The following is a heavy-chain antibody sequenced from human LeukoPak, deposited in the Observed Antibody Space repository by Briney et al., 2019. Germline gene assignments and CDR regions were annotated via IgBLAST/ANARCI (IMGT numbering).Heavy chain of an antibody. CDR3: ARHLAYYDSSGYSSYNWFDP. CDR1: GGSISSHY. J-gene: IGHJ5*02. V-gene: IGHV4-4*09. Sequence: SETLSLTCTVSGGSISSHYWSWIRQPPGKGLEWIRYIYTSGSTNYNPSHKSRVTISVDTSKNQFSLKLSSVTAADTAVYYCARHLAYYDSSGYSSYNWFDPWGQGTLVTVSS. D-gene: IGHD3-22*01. CDR2: IYTSGST.